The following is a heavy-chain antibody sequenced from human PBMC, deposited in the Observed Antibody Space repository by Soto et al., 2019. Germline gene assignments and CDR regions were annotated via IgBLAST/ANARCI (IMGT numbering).Heavy chain of an antibody. CDR1: GFTFSSYG. V-gene: IGHV3-30*03. CDR2: ISYDVSGDATT. Sequence: GGSLRLSCAASGFTFSSYGMHWVRQAPGKGLEWVAVISYDVSGDATTYYADSVKGRFTSSRDNSKNTLYLQMNSLRAGDTALYYCARIGSSSFVDRTGYYPFDYWGQGTLVTVSS. D-gene: IGHD3-22*01. CDR3: ARIGSSSFVDRTGYYPFDY. J-gene: IGHJ4*02.